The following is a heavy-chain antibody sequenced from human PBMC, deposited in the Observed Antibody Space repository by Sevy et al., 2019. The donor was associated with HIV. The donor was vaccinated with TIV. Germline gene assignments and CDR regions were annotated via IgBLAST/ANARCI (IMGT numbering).Heavy chain of an antibody. Sequence: GGSLRLSCAASGFTFSSYAMHWVRQAPGKGLEWVAVISYDGSNKYYADSVKGRFTICRDNSKNTLYLQMNSLRAGDTAVYYCARDYYDSSGYHFDYWGQGTLVTVSS. J-gene: IGHJ4*02. CDR1: GFTFSSYA. CDR3: ARDYYDSSGYHFDY. CDR2: ISYDGSNK. V-gene: IGHV3-30-3*01. D-gene: IGHD3-22*01.